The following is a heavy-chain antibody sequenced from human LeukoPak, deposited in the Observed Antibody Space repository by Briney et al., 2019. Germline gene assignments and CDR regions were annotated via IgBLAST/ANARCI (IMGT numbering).Heavy chain of an antibody. D-gene: IGHD5-24*01. CDR2: ISYDGSNK. CDR1: GFTFSRYA. J-gene: IGHJ6*02. CDR3: AKDGLNAMATIMDYYYGMDV. Sequence: GGSLRLSCAASGFTFSRYAMSWVRQAPGKGLEWVAVISYDGSNKYYADSVKGRFTISRDNSKNTLYLQMNSLRAEDTAVYYCAKDGLNAMATIMDYYYGMDVWGQGTTVTVSS. V-gene: IGHV3-30*18.